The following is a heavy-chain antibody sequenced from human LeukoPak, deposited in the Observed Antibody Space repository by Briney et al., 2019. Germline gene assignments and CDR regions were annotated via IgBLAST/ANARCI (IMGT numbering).Heavy chain of an antibody. CDR1: RGSISNYY. CDR2: IYYSGST. J-gene: IGHJ4*02. D-gene: IGHD3-10*01. Sequence: SETLSLTCTVSRGSISNYYWSWIRHRPGKGLEWIGYIYYSGSTNYNPSLKSRVTISVDTSKNQFSLKLSSVTAADTAVYCCARVGTYGSGSYLSWLDYWGQGTLVTVSS. V-gene: IGHV4-59*01. CDR3: ARVGTYGSGSYLSWLDY.